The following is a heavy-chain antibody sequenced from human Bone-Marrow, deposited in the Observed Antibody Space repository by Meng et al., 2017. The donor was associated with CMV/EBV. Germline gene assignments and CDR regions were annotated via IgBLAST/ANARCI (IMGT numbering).Heavy chain of an antibody. CDR1: GYTFTNYY. CDR2: ISAYNGNT. CDR3: ARDSPRSGWYYYYYGMDV. D-gene: IGHD6-19*01. V-gene: IGHV1-18*01. J-gene: IGHJ6*02. Sequence: ASVKVSCKASGYTFTNYYMHWVRQAPGQGLEWMGWISAYNGNTNYAQKLQGRVTMTTDTSTSTAYMELRRLRSDDTAVYYCARDSPRSGWYYYYYGMDVWGQGTTVTVSS.